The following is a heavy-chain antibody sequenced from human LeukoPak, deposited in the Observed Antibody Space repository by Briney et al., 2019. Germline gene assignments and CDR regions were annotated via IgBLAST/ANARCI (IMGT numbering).Heavy chain of an antibody. CDR1: GGSISSSSYY. V-gene: IGHV4-39*01. D-gene: IGHD3-10*01. CDR2: IYYIAST. CDR3: ARLYYGSGPDDY. Sequence: SETLSLTCAVSGGSISSSSYYWGWIRQPPGKGLEWIGSIYYIASTYYNPSLKSRVTISLDTSKNQYSLKLSSVTAADTAVYYCARLYYGSGPDDYWGQGTLVTVSS. J-gene: IGHJ4*02.